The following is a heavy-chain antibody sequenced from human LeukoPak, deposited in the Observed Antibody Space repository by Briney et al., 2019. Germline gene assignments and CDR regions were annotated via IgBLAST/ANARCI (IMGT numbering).Heavy chain of an antibody. CDR3: ARRRGYSSGWSDY. Sequence: SETLSLTCAVYGGSFSGYYWSWIRQPPGKGLEWIGEINHSGSTNYNPSLKSRVTISVDTSKNQFSLKLSSVTAADTAVYYCARRRGYSSGWSDYWGQGTLVTVSS. V-gene: IGHV4-34*01. CDR2: INHSGST. D-gene: IGHD6-19*01. CDR1: GGSFSGYY. J-gene: IGHJ4*02.